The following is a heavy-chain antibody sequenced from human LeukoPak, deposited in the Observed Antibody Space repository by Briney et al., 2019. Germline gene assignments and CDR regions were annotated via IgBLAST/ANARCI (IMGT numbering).Heavy chain of an antibody. Sequence: QAGGSLRLSCAASGFTVSSNYMSWVRQAPGKGLEWVSTISGSGSSTYYVDSVKGRFTIPRDNSKNTLYLQMNSLRAEDTAIYYCAKGIDSTGYYPFDYWGQGTLVTVSS. V-gene: IGHV3-23*01. CDR1: GFTVSSNY. J-gene: IGHJ4*02. CDR3: AKGIDSTGYYPFDY. CDR2: ISGSGSST. D-gene: IGHD3-22*01.